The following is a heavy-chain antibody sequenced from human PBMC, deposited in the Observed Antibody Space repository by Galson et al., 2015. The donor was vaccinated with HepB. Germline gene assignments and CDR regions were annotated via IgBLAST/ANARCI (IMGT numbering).Heavy chain of an antibody. J-gene: IGHJ6*03. CDR2: ISAYNGNT. CDR1: GYTFTSYG. CDR3: ARDPELVGPYYYYMDV. V-gene: IGHV1-18*01. Sequence: SVKVSCKASGYTFTSYGISWVRQAPGQGLEWMGWISAYNGNTNYAQKLQGRVTMTTDTSTSTAYMELRSLRSDDTAVYYCARDPELVGPYYYYMDVWGKGTTVTVSS. D-gene: IGHD1-1*01.